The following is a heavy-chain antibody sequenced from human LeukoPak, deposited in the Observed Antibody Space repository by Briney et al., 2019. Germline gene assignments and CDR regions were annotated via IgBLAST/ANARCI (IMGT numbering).Heavy chain of an antibody. CDR3: ARVQRRWLQSHQEGHDAFDI. D-gene: IGHD5-24*01. Sequence: PTASVKVSCKASGGTFSSYAISWVRQAPGQGLEWMGGIIPIFGTANYAQKFQGRVTITADKSTSTAYMELSSLRSEDTAVYYCARVQRRWLQSHQEGHDAFDIWGQGTMVTVSS. CDR1: GGTFSSYA. CDR2: IIPIFGTA. J-gene: IGHJ3*02. V-gene: IGHV1-69*06.